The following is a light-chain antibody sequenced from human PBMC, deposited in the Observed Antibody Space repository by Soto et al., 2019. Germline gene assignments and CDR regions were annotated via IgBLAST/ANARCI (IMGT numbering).Light chain of an antibody. CDR2: SHN. CDR1: TSNIGAGYD. V-gene: IGLV1-40*01. J-gene: IGLJ3*02. CDR3: QSYDIALSASGV. Sequence: QSVLTQPPSVSGAPGQRVTISCTGSTSNIGAGYDVHWYQQLPGAAPTLLISSHNNRPSGVPDRFFGSKSGTSASLTIIGLRAEDEADYYCQSYDIALSASGVFGGGTKLPAL.